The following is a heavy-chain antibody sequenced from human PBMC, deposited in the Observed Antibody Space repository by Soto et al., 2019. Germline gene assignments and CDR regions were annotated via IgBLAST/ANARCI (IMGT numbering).Heavy chain of an antibody. Sequence: SETLSLTCTVSGGSISSGGYYWSWIRQHPGKGLEWIGYIYYSGSTYYNPSLKSRFTISVDTSKNQFSLKLSSVTAADTGVYYCAGTYFDDSSGYNAPNWFDPWGQGTRVTVSS. CDR1: GGSISSGGYY. J-gene: IGHJ5*02. CDR3: AGTYFDDSSGYNAPNWFDP. V-gene: IGHV4-31*03. CDR2: IYYSGST. D-gene: IGHD3-22*01.